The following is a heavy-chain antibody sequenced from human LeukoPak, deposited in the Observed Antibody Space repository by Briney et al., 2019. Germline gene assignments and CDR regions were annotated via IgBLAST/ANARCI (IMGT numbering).Heavy chain of an antibody. CDR1: GFTVSSNY. Sequence: PGGSLRLSCAASGFTVSSNYMSWVRQAPGKGLEWVSVIYSGGSTYYADSVKGRFTISRDNSKDTLYLQMNSLRAEDTAVYYCASDMSSSSSPYYYYYYYMDVWGKGTTVTVSS. D-gene: IGHD6-6*01. CDR2: IYSGGST. V-gene: IGHV3-53*01. CDR3: ASDMSSSSSPYYYYYYYMDV. J-gene: IGHJ6*03.